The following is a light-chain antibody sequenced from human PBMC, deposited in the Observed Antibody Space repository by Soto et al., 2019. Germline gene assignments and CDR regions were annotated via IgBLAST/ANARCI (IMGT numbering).Light chain of an antibody. Sequence: EIVMTQSPATLSVSPGERATLSCRASQSVSSNLAWYQQKPGQAPRLLIYGASTRATGIPDRFSGSGPGTDFTLTIRRLEPEDFALYYCQQYGDSRQVTFGGGTKVDIK. V-gene: IGKV3-15*01. J-gene: IGKJ4*01. CDR3: QQYGDSRQVT. CDR2: GAS. CDR1: QSVSSN.